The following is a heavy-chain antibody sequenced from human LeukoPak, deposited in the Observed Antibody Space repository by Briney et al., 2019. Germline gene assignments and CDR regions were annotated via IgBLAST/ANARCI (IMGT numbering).Heavy chain of an antibody. J-gene: IGHJ3*02. CDR1: GFTFSSYA. CDR3: ARDQIGAFDI. V-gene: IGHV3-48*01. Sequence: GGSLRLSCAASGFTFSSYAMSWVRQAPGKGLEWVSYISSSSSTIYYADSVKGRFTISRDNAKNSLYLRMNSLRAEDTAVYYCARDQIGAFDIWGQGTMVTVSS. CDR2: ISSSSSTI. D-gene: IGHD2/OR15-2a*01.